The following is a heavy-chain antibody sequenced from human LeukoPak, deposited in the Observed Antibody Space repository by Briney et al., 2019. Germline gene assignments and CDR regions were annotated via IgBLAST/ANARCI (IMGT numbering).Heavy chain of an antibody. CDR2: ISYTASYT. Sequence: GGSLRLSCVASGFSFSDHYMSWIRQAPGKGLEWVAYISYTASYTNYADSVKGRFTISRDNAKNSLYLLMNSLRAEDTAVYYCAGDPLQPPVGYWGQGTLVTVSS. J-gene: IGHJ4*02. CDR3: AGDPLQPPVGY. V-gene: IGHV3-11*05. CDR1: GFSFSDHY. D-gene: IGHD4-11*01.